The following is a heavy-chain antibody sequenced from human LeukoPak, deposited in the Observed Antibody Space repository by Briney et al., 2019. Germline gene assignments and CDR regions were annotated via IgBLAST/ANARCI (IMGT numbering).Heavy chain of an antibody. CDR2: INHSGST. Sequence: GSLRLSCAASGFTFSSYEMNWVRQAPGKGLEWIGEINHSGSTNYNPSLKSRVTISVDTSKNQFSLKLSSVTAADTAVYYCARGLYYDSSGYYSTWGQGTLVTVSS. J-gene: IGHJ5*02. CDR3: ARGLYYDSSGYYST. CDR1: GFTFSSYE. D-gene: IGHD3-22*01. V-gene: IGHV4-34*01.